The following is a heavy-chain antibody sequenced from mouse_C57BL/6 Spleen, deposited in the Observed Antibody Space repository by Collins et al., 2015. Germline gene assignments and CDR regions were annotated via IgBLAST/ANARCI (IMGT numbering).Heavy chain of an antibody. J-gene: IGHJ1*01. Sequence: GPEWVAFISNLAYSIYYADTVTGRFTISRENAKNTLYLEMSSLRSEDTAMYYCARDYYGSSYWYFDVWGAGTTVTVSS. CDR2: ISNLAYSI. CDR3: ARDYYGSSYWYFDV. V-gene: IGHV5-15*02. D-gene: IGHD1-1*01.